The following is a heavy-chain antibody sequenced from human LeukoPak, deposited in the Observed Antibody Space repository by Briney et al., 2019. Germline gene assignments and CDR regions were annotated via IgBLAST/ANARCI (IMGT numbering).Heavy chain of an antibody. Sequence: SETLSHSRTVSGGSISSYYWSWIRQPPGKGLEWIGFIFYTGTTNYNPSLKSRVTISLDMSKNQFSLKLSSVIAADTAVYFCATWGAKSEPFDYWAERPLLTVSS. D-gene: IGHD1-26*01. J-gene: IGHJ4*02. CDR3: ATWGAKSEPFDY. CDR2: IFYTGTT. V-gene: IGHV4-59*01. CDR1: GGSISSYY.